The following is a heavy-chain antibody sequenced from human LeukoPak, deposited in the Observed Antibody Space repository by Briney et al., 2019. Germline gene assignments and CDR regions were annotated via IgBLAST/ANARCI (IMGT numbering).Heavy chain of an antibody. J-gene: IGHJ4*02. CDR1: GYTFSRYG. CDR2: ISVYNGNT. V-gene: IGHV1-18*01. D-gene: IGHD6-13*01. Sequence: ASLKVSCKASGYTFSRYGINWVRQAPGQGLEWMGWISVYNGNTDYSQRLKGRITMTADTSTSTAFMELTSLRSDDTAVYFCARESTSWSFEYWGQGTLVTVS. CDR3: ARESTSWSFEY.